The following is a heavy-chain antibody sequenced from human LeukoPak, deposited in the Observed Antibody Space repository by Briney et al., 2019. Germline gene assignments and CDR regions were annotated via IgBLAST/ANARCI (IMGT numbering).Heavy chain of an antibody. D-gene: IGHD4-17*01. V-gene: IGHV3-7*01. CDR1: GFTFSSYW. J-gene: IGHJ4*02. CDR3: ARVSPNTVTTLRYFDY. CDR2: IKQDGSEK. Sequence: GGSLRLSCAASGFTFSSYWMSWVRQAPGKGLEWVANIKQDGSEKYYVDSVKGRFTNSRDNAKNSLYLQMNSLRAEDTAVYYCARVSPNTVTTLRYFDYWGQGTLVTVSS.